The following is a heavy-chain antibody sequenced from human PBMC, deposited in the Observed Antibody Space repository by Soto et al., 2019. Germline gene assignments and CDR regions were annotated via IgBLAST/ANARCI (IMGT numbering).Heavy chain of an antibody. D-gene: IGHD6-13*01. J-gene: IGHJ3*02. CDR3: ERAGTPAAGPDAFDI. CDR1: GFTFSSYW. CDR2: INSDGSST. Sequence: HPGGSLRLSCAASGFTFSSYWMHWVRQAPGKGLVWVSRINSDGSSTSYADSVKGRFTISRDNAKNTLYLQMNSLRAEDTAVYYCERAGTPAAGPDAFDICGQGTMVTVSS. V-gene: IGHV3-74*01.